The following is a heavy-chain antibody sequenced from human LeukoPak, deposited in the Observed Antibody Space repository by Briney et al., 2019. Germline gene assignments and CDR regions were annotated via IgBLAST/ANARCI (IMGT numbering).Heavy chain of an antibody. CDR2: IRYDGSNK. J-gene: IGHJ4*02. Sequence: GGSLRLSCAASGFTFSSYGMHWVRQAPGKGLEWVAFIRYDGSNKYYADSVKGRFTISRDNSKNTLYLQMNSLRAEDTAVYYCAKARTAPSTFLDYWGQGTLVTVSS. V-gene: IGHV3-30*02. CDR3: AKARTAPSTFLDY. CDR1: GFTFSSYG. D-gene: IGHD5-18*01.